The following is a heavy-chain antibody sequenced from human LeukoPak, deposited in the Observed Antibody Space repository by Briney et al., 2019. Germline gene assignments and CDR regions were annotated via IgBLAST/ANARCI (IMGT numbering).Heavy chain of an antibody. CDR1: GYNFTSYW. Sequence: GESLRISCKGSGYNFTSYWIAWVRQMPGKGLEWMGITYPGGSDTRYSPSFQGQVTISVDKSINTAYLQWSSLKASDTAMYYCARLYCSGSTCYMGVDYWGQGTLVTVSS. V-gene: IGHV5-51*01. CDR3: ARLYCSGSTCYMGVDY. CDR2: TYPGGSDT. D-gene: IGHD2-15*01. J-gene: IGHJ4*02.